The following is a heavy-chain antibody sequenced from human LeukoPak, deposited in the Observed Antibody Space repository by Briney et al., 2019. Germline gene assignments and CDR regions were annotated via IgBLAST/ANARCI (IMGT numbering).Heavy chain of an antibody. Sequence: SETLSLTCAVSGFSISSGYHWGWIRQPPGKGLEWIGSIFHSGSSYYNPSLKSRVTMSIDTSKNQFSLKLSSVTAADTAVYYCARRYSNYAYYYYMDVWGKGTTVTVSS. D-gene: IGHD4-11*01. CDR3: ARRYSNYAYYYYMDV. CDR2: IFHSGSS. CDR1: GFSISSGYH. J-gene: IGHJ6*03. V-gene: IGHV4-38-2*01.